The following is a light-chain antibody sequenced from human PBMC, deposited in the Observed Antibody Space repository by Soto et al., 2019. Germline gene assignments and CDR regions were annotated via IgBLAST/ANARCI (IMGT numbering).Light chain of an antibody. Sequence: QSALTQPASVSGSPGQSITISCTGTSSDVGGYNYVSWYQQHPGKAPKLMISEVSTRPSGVSNRFSGSKSGNTASLTISGLQAEDEAGYYGSSYTSSSTLPYIFGTGTKLTVL. CDR1: SSDVGGYNY. CDR2: EVS. J-gene: IGLJ1*01. V-gene: IGLV2-14*01. CDR3: SSYTSSSTLPYI.